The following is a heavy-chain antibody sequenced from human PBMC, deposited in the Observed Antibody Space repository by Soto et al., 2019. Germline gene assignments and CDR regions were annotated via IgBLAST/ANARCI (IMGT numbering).Heavy chain of an antibody. D-gene: IGHD4-17*01. CDR3: ATPYGDPFDY. CDR1: GFTVSSYA. Sequence: GGSLRLSCAASGFTVSSYAMHWVRQAPGKGLEWVAVISYDGSNKYYADSVKGRFTISRDNSKNTLYLQMNSLRAEDTAVYYCATPYGDPFDYWGQGTLVT. J-gene: IGHJ4*02. V-gene: IGHV3-30-3*01. CDR2: ISYDGSNK.